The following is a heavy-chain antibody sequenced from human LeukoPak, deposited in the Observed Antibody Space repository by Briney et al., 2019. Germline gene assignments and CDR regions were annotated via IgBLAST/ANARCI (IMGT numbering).Heavy chain of an antibody. Sequence: SETLSLTCTVSGYSISSGYYWGWIRQPPGKGLEWIGSIYHSGSTYYNPSLKSRVTISADTSKNQFSLRLSSVTAADTAVYYCARAGNYYGSGSYPYWGQGTLVTVSS. J-gene: IGHJ4*02. CDR1: GYSISSGYY. V-gene: IGHV4-38-2*02. CDR2: IYHSGST. CDR3: ARAGNYYGSGSYPY. D-gene: IGHD3-10*01.